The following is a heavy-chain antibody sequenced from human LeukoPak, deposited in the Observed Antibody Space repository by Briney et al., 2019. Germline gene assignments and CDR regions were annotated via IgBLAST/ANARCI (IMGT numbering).Heavy chain of an antibody. V-gene: IGHV4-38-2*02. Sequence: SETLSLTCTISGYSISSGYYWSWIRQPPGKGLEWIGEINHSGSTNYNPSLKSRVTISVDTSKNQFSLKLSSVTAADTAVYYCARPGGYYDSSGDYWGQGTLVTVSS. CDR1: GYSISSGYY. D-gene: IGHD3-22*01. J-gene: IGHJ4*02. CDR2: INHSGST. CDR3: ARPGGYYDSSGDY.